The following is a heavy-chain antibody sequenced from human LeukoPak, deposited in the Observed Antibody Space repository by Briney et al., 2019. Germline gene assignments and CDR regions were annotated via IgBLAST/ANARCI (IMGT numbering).Heavy chain of an antibody. V-gene: IGHV1-69*01. CDR3: ARECPRGDGSRGYFDL. CDR1: GGTFRNYA. J-gene: IGHJ2*01. D-gene: IGHD3-10*01. CDR2: IIPIFGTA. Sequence: SVKVSCKASGGTFRNYASSWVRQAPGQGLEWMGGIIPIFGTATYAQKFLGRVTVTADESEGTAYMELSSLRSEDAAVYYCARECPRGDGSRGYFDLWGRGTLVTVSS.